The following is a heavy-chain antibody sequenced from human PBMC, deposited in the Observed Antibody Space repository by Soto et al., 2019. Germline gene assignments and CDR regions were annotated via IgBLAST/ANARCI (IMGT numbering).Heavy chain of an antibody. D-gene: IGHD2-2*03. CDR3: ARLNGYCVSTSCHGYYGMDV. V-gene: IGHV6-1*01. CDR1: GDSVSSNSAL. CDR2: TYYRSKWYN. Sequence: SQTLSLPCAISGDSVSSNSALWNWIRPSPSRGLEWLGRTYYRSKWYNDYAVSVKSRITISPDTSMSEFSLRLRSVTAADTAVYYCARLNGYCVSTSCHGYYGMDVWGQGTTVTVSS. J-gene: IGHJ6*02.